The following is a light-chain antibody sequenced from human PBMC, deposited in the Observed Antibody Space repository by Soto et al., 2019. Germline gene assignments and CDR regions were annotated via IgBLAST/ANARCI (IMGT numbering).Light chain of an antibody. CDR3: QQYGNPPPYS. CDR2: GAS. J-gene: IGKJ2*03. Sequence: EFALTQSPGTLSLSPGERATLPCSASQSVSRSLLAWYQQKPGQAPRLLIYGASTRATGIADRFSGSGSGTDFTLTISRLEPEDFAVYYCQQYGNPPPYSFGQGTKLEIK. V-gene: IGKV3-20*01. CDR1: QSVSRSL.